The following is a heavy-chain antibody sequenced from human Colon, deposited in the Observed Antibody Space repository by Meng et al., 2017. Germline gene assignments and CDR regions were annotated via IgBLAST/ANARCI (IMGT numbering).Heavy chain of an antibody. V-gene: IGHV6-1*01. J-gene: IGHJ6*02. Sequence: SQTLSLTCAISGESIFSNSAAWNWIRQSPSRGLEWLGRTSYRSKWFNEYAESVKSRITVNSDTSNNQSSLQLNSVTLEDTAVYYCARGRVDYYAMDVWGQGTTVTVSS. CDR2: TSYRSKWFN. CDR3: ARGRVDYYAMDV. CDR1: GESIFSNSAA.